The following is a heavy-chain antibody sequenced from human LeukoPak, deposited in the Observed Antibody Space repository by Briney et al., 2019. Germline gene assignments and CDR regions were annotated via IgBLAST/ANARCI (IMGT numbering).Heavy chain of an antibody. V-gene: IGHV3-21*01. Sequence: GGSLRLSCVASGLTFADAWMNWVRQAPGKGLEWVSSISSSSVYIYYADSLKSRFTISRDNAKNSLYLQMNSLRAEDTAVYYCARDGGLLSGEYYFDYWGQGTLVTVSS. J-gene: IGHJ4*02. CDR1: GLTFADAW. CDR3: ARDGGLLSGEYYFDY. D-gene: IGHD3-10*01. CDR2: ISSSSVYI.